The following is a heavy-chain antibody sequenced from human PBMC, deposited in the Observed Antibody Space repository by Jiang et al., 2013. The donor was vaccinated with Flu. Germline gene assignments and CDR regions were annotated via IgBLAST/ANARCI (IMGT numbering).Heavy chain of an antibody. J-gene: IGHJ6*04. CDR1: GYSISSGYY. CDR2: IYHSGST. Sequence: GSGLVKPSETLSLTCAVSGYSISSGYYWGWIRQPPGKGLEWIGSIYHSGSTYYNPSLKSRVTISVDTSKNQFSLKLSSVTAADTAVYYCALTPLGYCSSTSCFTSGRVYYYYGMDVWGKGTTVTVSS. D-gene: IGHD2-2*02. CDR3: ALTPLGYCSSTSCFTSGRVYYYYGMDV. V-gene: IGHV4-38-2*01.